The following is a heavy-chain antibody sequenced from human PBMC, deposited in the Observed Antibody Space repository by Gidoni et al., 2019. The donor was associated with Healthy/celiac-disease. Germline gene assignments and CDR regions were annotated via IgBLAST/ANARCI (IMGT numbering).Heavy chain of an antibody. Sequence: QVLLQQWGAGLLKPSETLSLTCAVYGGSFSKYYWSWIRQPPGKGLEWIGEINHRWSTNHNPSLKSRGTISIDTSKNQFSLKPSSGTPADTAFYYWSGGRGVVYTSQALIRYWGQGTLVNLSS. CDR3: SGGRGVVYTSQALIRY. CDR2: INHRWST. CDR1: GGSFSKYY. V-gene: IGHV4-34*01. J-gene: IGHJ4*02. D-gene: IGHD2-2*02.